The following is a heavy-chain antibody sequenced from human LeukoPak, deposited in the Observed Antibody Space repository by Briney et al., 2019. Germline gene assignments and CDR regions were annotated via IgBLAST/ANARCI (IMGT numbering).Heavy chain of an antibody. CDR3: ARDKRSSTIDY. CDR1: GYTFTSYA. J-gene: IGHJ4*02. D-gene: IGHD2-2*01. V-gene: IGHV1-3*01. Sequence: ASVKASCKASGYTFTSYAMHWVRQAPGQRLEWMGWINAGNGNTKYSQKFQGRVTITRDTSASTAYMELSSLRSEDTAVYYCARDKRSSTIDYWGQGTLVTVSS. CDR2: INAGNGNT.